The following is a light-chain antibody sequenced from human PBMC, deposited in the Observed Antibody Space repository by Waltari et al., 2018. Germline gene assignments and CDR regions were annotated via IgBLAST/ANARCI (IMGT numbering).Light chain of an antibody. CDR3: QSYDSSLSGSKV. Sequence: QSVLTQPLSVSGAPGQRVTISCTGSSSNIGAGYDVHWYQQLPGTAPKLLIYSNSNRPSALPDRFSGSKSGTSASLAITGRQAEDAADYYSQSYDSSLSGSKVFGGGTNLTVL. V-gene: IGLV1-40*01. J-gene: IGLJ3*02. CDR2: SNS. CDR1: SSNIGAGYD.